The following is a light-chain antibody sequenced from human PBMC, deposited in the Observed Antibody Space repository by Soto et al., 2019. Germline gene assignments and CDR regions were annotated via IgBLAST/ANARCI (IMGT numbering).Light chain of an antibody. CDR1: QSLLHSNGYNY. Sequence: LMPHSPLSLPVTPGEPASISCRSSQSLLHSNGYNYLDWYLQKPGQSPQLLIYLGSNRASGVPDRFSGSGSGTDFTLKIRRVEAEDVGVYYCMQALQTPITFGQGARLEI. V-gene: IGKV2-28*01. CDR3: MQALQTPIT. CDR2: LGS. J-gene: IGKJ5*01.